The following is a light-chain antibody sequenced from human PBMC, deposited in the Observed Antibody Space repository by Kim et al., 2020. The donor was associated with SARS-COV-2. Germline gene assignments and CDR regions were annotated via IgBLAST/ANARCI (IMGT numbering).Light chain of an antibody. CDR3: QSYDGSTWV. CDR2: EDN. J-gene: IGLJ3*02. Sequence: GKTGTISCTRSSGSIPRNLVQWHQQRPGSAPTTVIYEDNKRHSGVPDRFSGSIDSSSNSASLTISELKTEEEADYYCQSYDGSTWVFGGGTQLTVL. V-gene: IGLV6-57*03. CDR1: SGSIPRNL.